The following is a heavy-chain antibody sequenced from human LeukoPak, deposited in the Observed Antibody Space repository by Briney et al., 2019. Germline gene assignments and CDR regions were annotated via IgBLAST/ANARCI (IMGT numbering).Heavy chain of an antibody. CDR2: ISTSGNT. CDR1: GGSINSYH. D-gene: IGHD2-21*02. J-gene: IGHJ4*02. V-gene: IGHV4-4*07. Sequence: SETLSLTCSVSGGSINSYHWSCVRQPAGKGLEWIGRISTSGNTNYNPSLKSRVTMSVDTSKNQFSLKLNSVTAADAAVYYCARDRAYCGGDCYYYFDYWGQGTLVTVSS. CDR3: ARDRAYCGGDCYYYFDY.